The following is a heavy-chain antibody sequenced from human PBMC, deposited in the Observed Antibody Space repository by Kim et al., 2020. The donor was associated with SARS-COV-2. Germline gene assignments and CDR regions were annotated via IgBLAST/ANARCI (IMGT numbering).Heavy chain of an antibody. V-gene: IGHV4-61*01. CDR1: GGSVTSDRYF. CDR3: ARGLSQMMVVP. CDR2: IYSSGST. D-gene: IGHD2-15*01. Sequence: SETLSLTCTLSGGSVTSDRYFWTWIRQTPNKGLEWIGYIYSSGSTNYNPSLRSLVTMSVDTTSNQFSLKLTSVTAADTALYYCARGLSQMMVVPWGPGTLVTVSS. J-gene: IGHJ5*02.